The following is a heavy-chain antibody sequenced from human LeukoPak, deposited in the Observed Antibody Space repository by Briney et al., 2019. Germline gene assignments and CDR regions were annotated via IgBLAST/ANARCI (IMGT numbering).Heavy chain of an antibody. Sequence: PSETLSLTCIVSGGSISSYYWSWIRQPPGKGLEWIGYVYYSGSTNYKPSLKSRVTISVDTSKNQFSLKLRSVTAADTAVYYCASFMGGLEAFDIWGQGTMVTVSS. CDR1: GGSISSYY. J-gene: IGHJ3*02. V-gene: IGHV4-59*01. D-gene: IGHD3-3*01. CDR3: ASFMGGLEAFDI. CDR2: VYYSGST.